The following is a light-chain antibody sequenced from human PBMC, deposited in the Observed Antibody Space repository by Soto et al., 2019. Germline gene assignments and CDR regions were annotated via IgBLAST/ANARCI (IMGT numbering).Light chain of an antibody. V-gene: IGKV3-20*01. CDR3: QQYDGPPWT. J-gene: IGKJ1*01. CDR1: QIISSIY. CDR2: GAS. Sequence: EIVLTQSPGTLSLSPGGRATLSCRTSQIISSIYLAWYQQKPGQAPRLLIYGASSRATGIPDRFSGGGSGTDFTLYISRLEPEESAVYFCQQYDGPPWTFGRGTRLEI.